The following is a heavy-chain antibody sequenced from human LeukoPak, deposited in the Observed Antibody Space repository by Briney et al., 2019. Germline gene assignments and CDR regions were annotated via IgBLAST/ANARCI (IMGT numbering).Heavy chain of an antibody. J-gene: IGHJ3*02. CDR2: IYCSGST. V-gene: IGHV4-59*08. CDR3: ASLHLDAFDI. CDR1: GGSISSYY. Sequence: SETLSLTCTVSGGSISSYYWSWIRQPPGKGLEWIGYIYCSGSTNYNPSLKSRVTISVDTSKNQFSLKLSSVTAADTAVYYCASLHLDAFDIWGQGTMVTVSS.